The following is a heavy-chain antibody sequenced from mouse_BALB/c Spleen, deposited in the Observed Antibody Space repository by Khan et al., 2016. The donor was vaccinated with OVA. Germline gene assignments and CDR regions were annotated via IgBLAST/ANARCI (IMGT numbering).Heavy chain of an antibody. J-gene: IGHJ3*01. Sequence: QVQLQQSGAELVKPGASVKLSCKTSGYTFTSYWIQWVKQRPGQGLGWMGRKFLGTGLTNNNENFKGKATLTVDTSSNTAYMQFSSLTSEDSAVYFCARGYFGNYEFAYWGQGTLVTVSP. CDR3: ARGYFGNYEFAY. CDR1: GYTFTSYW. D-gene: IGHD2-1*01. V-gene: IGHV1S132*01. CDR2: KFLGTGLT.